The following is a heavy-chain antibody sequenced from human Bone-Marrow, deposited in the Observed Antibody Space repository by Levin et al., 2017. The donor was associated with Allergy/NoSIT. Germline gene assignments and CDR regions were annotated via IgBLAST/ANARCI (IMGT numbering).Heavy chain of an antibody. CDR2: VDPNSGDT. Sequence: ASVKVSCKASGYTLNANYMHWVRQAPGQGLEWMAWVDPNSGDTYYAQKFQGRVTMTRDTSINTAYMEMTGVASDDTAMYYCATDFPTGTSAFGYWGQGTLVTVSS. D-gene: IGHD4-17*01. CDR3: ATDFPTGTSAFGY. CDR1: GYTLNANY. J-gene: IGHJ4*02. V-gene: IGHV1-2*02.